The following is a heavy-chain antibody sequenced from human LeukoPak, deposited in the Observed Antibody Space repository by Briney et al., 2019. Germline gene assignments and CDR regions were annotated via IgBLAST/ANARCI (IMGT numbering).Heavy chain of an antibody. Sequence: SETLSLTCTVSGGXISSYYWSWIRQPPGKGLEWIGYIYYSGSTNYNPSLKSRVTISVDTSKNQFSLKLSSVTAADTAVYYCASSGYSSSWFDYWGQGTLVTVSS. J-gene: IGHJ4*02. CDR3: ASSGYSSSWFDY. CDR1: GGXISSYY. D-gene: IGHD6-13*01. V-gene: IGHV4-59*08. CDR2: IYYSGST.